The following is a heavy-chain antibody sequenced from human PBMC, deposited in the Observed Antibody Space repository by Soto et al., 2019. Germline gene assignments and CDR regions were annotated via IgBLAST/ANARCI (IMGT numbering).Heavy chain of an antibody. J-gene: IGHJ6*02. D-gene: IGHD3-10*01. CDR1: GYSFTSYW. CDR3: ARLLFFYVSGTEIPYYYYYGMDV. CDR2: IDPSDSNT. Sequence: GESLKISCKGSGYSFTSYWISWVRQMPGKGLEWMGRIDPSDSNTNYNPTFQGQVTNSADKSISTAYLKWSSLKASDTAMYYCARLLFFYVSGTEIPYYYYYGMDVWGQGTTVTVSS. V-gene: IGHV5-10-1*01.